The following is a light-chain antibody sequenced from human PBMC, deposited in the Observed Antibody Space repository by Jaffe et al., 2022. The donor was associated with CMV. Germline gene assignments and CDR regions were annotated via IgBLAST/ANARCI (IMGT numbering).Light chain of an antibody. CDR2: KVS. V-gene: IGKV2-30*02. CDR3: MQGTHWWPLT. Sequence: DVVMTQSPLSLPVTLGQPASISCRSSQSLVHSDGNTYLSWFQQRPGQSPRRLIYKVSKRVAGVPDRFSGSGSGSDFTLKISRVEAEDVGVYYCMQGTHWWPLTFGGGTKVEIK. J-gene: IGKJ4*01. CDR1: QSLVHSDGNTY.